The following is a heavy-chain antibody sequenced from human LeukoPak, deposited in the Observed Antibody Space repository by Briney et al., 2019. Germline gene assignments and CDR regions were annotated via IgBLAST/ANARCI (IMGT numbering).Heavy chain of an antibody. Sequence: SETLPLTCTVSGGSISSYYWSWIRQPPGKGLEWIGYIYYSGSTNYNPSLKSRVTISVDTSKNQFSLKLSSVTAADTAVYYCARHAYSSSPFDYWGQGTLVTVSS. J-gene: IGHJ4*02. CDR2: IYYSGST. CDR1: GGSISSYY. V-gene: IGHV4-59*08. D-gene: IGHD6-6*01. CDR3: ARHAYSSSPFDY.